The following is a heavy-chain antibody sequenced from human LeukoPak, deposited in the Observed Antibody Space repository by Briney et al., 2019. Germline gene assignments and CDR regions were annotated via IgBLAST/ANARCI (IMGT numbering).Heavy chain of an antibody. V-gene: IGHV4-59*12. CDR2: IYYTGTT. CDR3: ARIRSLVVVVAATRGGAFDI. J-gene: IGHJ3*02. CDR1: GGSISSYY. D-gene: IGHD2-15*01. Sequence: SETLSLTCTVSGGSISSYYWSWIRQPPGKGLEWIGYIYYTGTTDSNPSLKSRVTISVDTSKNQFSLKLSSVTAADTAVYYCARIRSLVVVVAATRGGAFDIWGQGTMVTVSS.